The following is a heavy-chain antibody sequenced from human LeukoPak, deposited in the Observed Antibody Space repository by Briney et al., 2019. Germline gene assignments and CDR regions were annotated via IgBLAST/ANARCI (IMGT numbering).Heavy chain of an antibody. Sequence: PGGSLRLSCAASGFTFSSYAMHRVRQAPGKGLEWVAVISYDESNKYYADSVKGRFTISRDNAKNTLYLQMNSLRDEDTAVYYCARGVAAAGTTLDYWGQGTLVTVSS. CDR1: GFTFSSYA. D-gene: IGHD6-13*01. V-gene: IGHV3-30*14. J-gene: IGHJ4*02. CDR2: ISYDESNK. CDR3: ARGVAAAGTTLDY.